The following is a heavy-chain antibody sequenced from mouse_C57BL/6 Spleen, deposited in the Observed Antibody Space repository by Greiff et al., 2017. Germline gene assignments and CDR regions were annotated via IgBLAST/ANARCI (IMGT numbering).Heavy chain of an antibody. CDR1: GFTFTDYY. CDR2: IRNKANGYTT. D-gene: IGHD2-12*01. V-gene: IGHV7-3*01. Sequence: EVQLVESGGGLVPPGGSLSLSCAASGFTFTDYYMSWVRQPPGKALEWLGFIRNKANGYTTEYSASVKGRFTISRDNSQSILYLQMNALRAEDSATYYCARQDLRYFDYWGQGTTLTVSA. CDR3: ARQDLRYFDY. J-gene: IGHJ2*01.